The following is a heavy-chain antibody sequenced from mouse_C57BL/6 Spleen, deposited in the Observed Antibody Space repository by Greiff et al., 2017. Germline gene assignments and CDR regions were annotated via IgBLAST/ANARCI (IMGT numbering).Heavy chain of an antibody. CDR3: APSAQATGAMDY. J-gene: IGHJ4*01. CDR1: GFNIKDYY. V-gene: IGHV14-2*01. Sequence: VQLQQSGAELVKPGASVKLSCTASGFNIKDYYLHWVKQRTEQGLEWIGRIDPEDGETKSAPKFQGKATITADTSSNTAYLQLSSLTSEDTAVYYCAPSAQATGAMDYWGQGTSVTVSS. D-gene: IGHD3-2*02. CDR2: IDPEDGET.